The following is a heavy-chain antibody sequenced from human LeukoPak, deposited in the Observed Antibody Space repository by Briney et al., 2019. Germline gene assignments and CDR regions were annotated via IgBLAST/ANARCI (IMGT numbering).Heavy chain of an antibody. CDR1: GFTFSSYA. J-gene: IGHJ4*02. D-gene: IGHD3-22*01. Sequence: GGSLRLSCAASGFTFSSYAMSWVRQAPGKGLEWVSAISGSGGSTYYADSVKGRFTISRDNSKNTLYLQMNSLRAEDTAVYYCARENYYDSSGYPVSPHFDYWGQGTLVTVSS. V-gene: IGHV3-23*01. CDR3: ARENYYDSSGYPVSPHFDY. CDR2: ISGSGGST.